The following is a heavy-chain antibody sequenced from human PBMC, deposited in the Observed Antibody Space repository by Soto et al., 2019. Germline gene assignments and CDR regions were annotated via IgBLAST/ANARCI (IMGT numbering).Heavy chain of an antibody. J-gene: IGHJ5*02. CDR3: AREIPDSDIHWFDP. Sequence: PSETLSLTCSVSGGSITSYYWSWIRQPPGKGLEWIGYIYYSQNTNYNPSLKSRVTISQDTSKNQFSLKLSSVTAADTAVYYCAREIPDSDIHWFDPWGQGTLVTVSS. CDR1: GGSITSYY. V-gene: IGHV4-59*01. D-gene: IGHD2-2*02. CDR2: IYYSQNT.